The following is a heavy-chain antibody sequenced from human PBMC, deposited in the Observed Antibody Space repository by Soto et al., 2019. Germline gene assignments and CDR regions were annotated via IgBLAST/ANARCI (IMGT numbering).Heavy chain of an antibody. CDR1: GYTLTSYA. V-gene: IGHV1-3*05. CDR2: INAGSGNT. CDR3: ARSMVVVTALDY. D-gene: IGHD2-21*02. J-gene: IGHJ4*02. Sequence: QVQLVQSGAEEKKPGASVKVSCKASGYTLTSYAMHWVRQAPGQRLEWMGWINAGSGNTKYSQKFQGRGTITSDTSASTAYMELSSLRSDDTAVYYWARSMVVVTALDYWGQGTLVTVSS.